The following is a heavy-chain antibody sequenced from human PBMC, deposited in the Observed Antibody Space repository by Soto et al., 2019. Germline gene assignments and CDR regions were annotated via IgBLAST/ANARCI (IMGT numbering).Heavy chain of an antibody. CDR1: GFTFSSYS. D-gene: IGHD1-1*01. CDR3: ASDGLPLEAYYFDY. CDR2: ISSSSSYI. V-gene: IGHV3-21*01. Sequence: GGSLRLSCAASGFTFSSYSMNWVRQAPGKGLEWVSSISSSSSYIYYADSVKGRFTISRDNAKNSLYLQMNSLRAEDTAVYFCASDGLPLEAYYFDYWGQGTLVTVSS. J-gene: IGHJ4*02.